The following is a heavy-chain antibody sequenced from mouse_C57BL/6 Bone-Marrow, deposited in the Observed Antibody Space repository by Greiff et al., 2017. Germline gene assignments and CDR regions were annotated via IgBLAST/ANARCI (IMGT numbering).Heavy chain of an antibody. V-gene: IGHV1-9*01. CDR3: ARGRRGAMDD. J-gene: IGHJ4*01. CDR1: GYTFTGYW. Sequence: VQLQQSGAELMKPGASVKLSCKATGYTFTGYWIEWVKQRPGHGLEWIGEILPGSGSTNYTEKFKGKAHFTADTSSNTAYMQLSSLTTEDSAIYYCARGRRGAMDDWCQGTSVTVSS. CDR2: ILPGSGST.